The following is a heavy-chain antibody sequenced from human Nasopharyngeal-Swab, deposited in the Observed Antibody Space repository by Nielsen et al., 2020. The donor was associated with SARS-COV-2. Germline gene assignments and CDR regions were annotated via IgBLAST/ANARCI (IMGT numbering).Heavy chain of an antibody. CDR3: ARTEGSHCGGDCYSNWFDP. CDR2: INPSGGST. CDR1: GYTFTSYY. D-gene: IGHD2-21*02. V-gene: IGHV1-46*01. Sequence: ASVKVSCKASGYTFTSYYMHWVRQAPGRGLEWMGIINPSGGSTSYAQKFQGRVTMTRDTSTSTVYMELSSLRSEDTAVYYCARTEGSHCGGDCYSNWFDPWGQGTLVTVSS. J-gene: IGHJ5*02.